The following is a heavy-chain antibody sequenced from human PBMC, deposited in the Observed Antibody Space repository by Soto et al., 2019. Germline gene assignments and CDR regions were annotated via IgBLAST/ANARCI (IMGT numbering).Heavy chain of an antibody. V-gene: IGHV3-23*01. J-gene: IGHJ4*02. CDR3: AKDLDFCSGFVNSLSFDY. D-gene: IGHD3-3*01. Sequence: PGGSLRFSCAASGFTFSSYAMSWVRQAPGKGLEWVSAISGSGGSTYYADSVKGRFTISRDNSKNTLYLQMNSLRAEDTAVYYCAKDLDFCSGFVNSLSFDYWGQGTLVTVSS. CDR2: ISGSGGST. CDR1: GFTFSSYA.